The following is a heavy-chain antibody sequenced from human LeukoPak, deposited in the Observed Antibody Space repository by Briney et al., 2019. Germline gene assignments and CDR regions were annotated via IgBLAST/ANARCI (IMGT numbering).Heavy chain of an antibody. J-gene: IGHJ4*02. CDR3: AKSYYDSSGPRAFDY. D-gene: IGHD3-22*01. CDR2: IRYDGSNK. Sequence: PGGSLRLSCAASGFTFSSYGMHWVRQAPGKGLEWVAFIRYDGSNKYYADSVKGRFTISRDNSKNTLYLQMNSLRAEDTAVYYCAKSYYDSSGPRAFDYWGQGTLVTVSS. CDR1: GFTFSSYG. V-gene: IGHV3-30*02.